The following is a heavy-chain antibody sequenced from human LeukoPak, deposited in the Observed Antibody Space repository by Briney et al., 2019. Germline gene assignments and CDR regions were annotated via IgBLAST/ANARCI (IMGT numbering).Heavy chain of an antibody. CDR3: ARVLYYGSGYYFDY. CDR1: GFTFSSYA. J-gene: IGHJ4*02. CDR2: ISSNGGST. V-gene: IGHV3-64*01. Sequence: GGSLRLSCAASGFTFSSYAMHWVRQAPGKGLEYVSAISSNGGSTYYANSVKGRFTISRDNSKNTLCLQMGSLRAEDMAVYYCARVLYYGSGYYFDYWGQGTLVTVSS. D-gene: IGHD3-10*01.